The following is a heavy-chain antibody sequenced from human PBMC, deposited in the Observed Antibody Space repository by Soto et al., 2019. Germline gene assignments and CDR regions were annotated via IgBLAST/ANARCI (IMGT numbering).Heavy chain of an antibody. V-gene: IGHV1-69*01. CDR2: IIPIFGTA. J-gene: IGHJ5*02. D-gene: IGHD3-3*01. CDR1: GGTFSSYA. Sequence: QVQLVQSGAEVKKPGSSVKVSCKASGGTFSSYAISWVRQAPGQGLEWMGGIIPIFGTANYAQKCQGRVTITADESTSTAYMELSSLRSEDTAVYYCARGDYDFWSGYHRYNWFDPWGQGTLVTVSS. CDR3: ARGDYDFWSGYHRYNWFDP.